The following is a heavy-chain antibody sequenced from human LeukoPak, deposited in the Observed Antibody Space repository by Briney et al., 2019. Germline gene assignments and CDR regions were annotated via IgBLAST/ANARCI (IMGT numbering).Heavy chain of an antibody. D-gene: IGHD3-10*01. Sequence: GGSLRLSCAASGFTFSSYGMHWVRQAPGKGLEWVAVISCDGSNKYYADSVKGRFTISRDNSKNTLYLQMNSLRAEDTAVYYCAKGASALWFGEFLYWGQGTLVTVPS. CDR1: GFTFSSYG. CDR3: AKGASALWFGEFLY. J-gene: IGHJ4*02. V-gene: IGHV3-30*18. CDR2: ISCDGSNK.